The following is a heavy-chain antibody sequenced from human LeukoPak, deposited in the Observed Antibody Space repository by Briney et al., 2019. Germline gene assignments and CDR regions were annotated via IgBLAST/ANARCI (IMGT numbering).Heavy chain of an antibody. Sequence: SETLSLTCTVSGGSVSSGSYYWSWIRQPPGKGLEWIGYIYYSGSTNYNPSLKSRVAISVDTSKNQFSLKLSSVTAADTAVYYCARSEDTFGGVIVINYWGQGTLVTVPS. CDR1: GGSVSSGSYY. CDR3: ARSEDTFGGVIVINY. J-gene: IGHJ4*02. V-gene: IGHV4-61*01. CDR2: IYYSGST. D-gene: IGHD3-16*02.